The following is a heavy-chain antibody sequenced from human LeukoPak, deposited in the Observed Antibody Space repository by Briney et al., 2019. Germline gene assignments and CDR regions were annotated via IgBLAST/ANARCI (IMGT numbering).Heavy chain of an antibody. CDR3: ARVSSSGYHYFFDY. J-gene: IGHJ4*02. Sequence: PSQTLSLTCTVSGGSISSGDYYWSWIRQPPGKGLEWIVYIYYSGSTYYNPSLKSRVTISVDTSKNQFSLKLSSVTAADTAVYYCARVSSSGYHYFFDYWGQGTLVTVPS. CDR1: GGSISSGDYY. D-gene: IGHD3-22*01. V-gene: IGHV4-30-4*01. CDR2: IYYSGST.